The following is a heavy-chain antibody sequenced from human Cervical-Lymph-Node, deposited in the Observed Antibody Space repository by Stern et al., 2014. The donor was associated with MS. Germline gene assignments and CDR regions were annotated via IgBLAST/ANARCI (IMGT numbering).Heavy chain of an antibody. D-gene: IGHD2-8*02. Sequence: VQLVESGGGSVQPGGSQRLSCAASGFSFSSYWMTWVRQAPGRGPEWVANIKQDGSEKYYVDSVKGRFTISRDNAKNSLYLQMHSLRDEDTAVYYCARDCGVGNCAGARGYSYYYGLDVWGQGTTVTVSS. J-gene: IGHJ6*02. CDR3: ARDCGVGNCAGARGYSYYYGLDV. CDR1: GFSFSSYW. V-gene: IGHV3-7*01. CDR2: IKQDGSEK.